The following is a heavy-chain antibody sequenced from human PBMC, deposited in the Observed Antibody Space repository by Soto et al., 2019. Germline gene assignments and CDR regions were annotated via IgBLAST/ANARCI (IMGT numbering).Heavy chain of an antibody. D-gene: IGHD5-12*01. V-gene: IGHV4-59*01. CDR2: SSFSGAS. J-gene: IGHJ4*02. Sequence: SETLSLTCTVSGVSITSYVCSWIRQSPGKGLGWIGTSSFSGASYSNPSLNGRAALSVYASKNNHYLTLNSVTSAATAADLCSRDRRDGYTRYFEFWGQGNLVTVSS. CDR1: GVSITSYV. CDR3: SRDRRDGYTRYFEF.